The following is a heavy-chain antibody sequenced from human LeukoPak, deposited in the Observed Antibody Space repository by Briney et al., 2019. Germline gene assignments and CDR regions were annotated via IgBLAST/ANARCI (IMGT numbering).Heavy chain of an antibody. CDR2: IWSDGSNK. V-gene: IGHV3-33*06. J-gene: IGHJ4*02. CDR3: AKELGTIAAWYYFQH. D-gene: IGHD6-13*01. CDR1: GFTFSNYG. Sequence: PGRSLRLSCAASGFTFSNYGMHWVRQAPGKGLEWVAVIWSDGSNKYSVDSVKGRFTISRDNSKNTLYLQMNSLRAEDTAVYYCAKELGTIAAWYYFQHWGQRTLVTVSS.